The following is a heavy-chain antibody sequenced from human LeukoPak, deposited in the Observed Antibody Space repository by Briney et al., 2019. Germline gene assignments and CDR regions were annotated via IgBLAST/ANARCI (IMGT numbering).Heavy chain of an antibody. CDR2: ISSSNTYT. D-gene: IGHD3-22*01. CDR1: GFTFSSYS. V-gene: IGHV3-21*01. CDR3: ARGSGDLYYYDSSGATGDY. J-gene: IGHJ4*02. Sequence: GGSLRLSCAASGFTFSSYSMNWVRQAPGEGLEWVSSISSSNTYTYYADSMKGRFTISRDSAKNSLYLQMNSLRAEDTAMYYCARGSGDLYYYDSSGATGDYWGQGTLVTVSS.